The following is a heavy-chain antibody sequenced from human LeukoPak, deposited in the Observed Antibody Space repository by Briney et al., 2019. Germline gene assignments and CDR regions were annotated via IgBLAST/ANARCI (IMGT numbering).Heavy chain of an antibody. V-gene: IGHV3-30*05. CDR1: GFTFSSYG. D-gene: IGHD1-26*01. CDR3: ARARGGTYGDFFDY. CDR2: ISYDGSDK. Sequence: GRSLRLSCAASGFTFSSYGMLWVRQAPGKGLEGVAVISYDGSDKYYADSVKGRFTISRDSPKNTLYLQMDSLRAEDMAVYYCARARGGTYGDFFDYWGQGTLVSVSS. J-gene: IGHJ4*02.